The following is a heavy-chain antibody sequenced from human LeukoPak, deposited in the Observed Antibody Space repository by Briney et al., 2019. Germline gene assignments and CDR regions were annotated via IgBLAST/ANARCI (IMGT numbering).Heavy chain of an antibody. CDR2: IYHSGST. D-gene: IGHD3-3*01. CDR3: ARVGNPLVTVFAWFDP. Sequence: SETLSLTCTVSGGSISSSSYYWGWIRQPPGKGLEWIGSIYHSGSTYYNPSLKSRVTIAVETSKNQFSLKLSSVTAADKAVYYCARVGNPLVTVFAWFDPWGQGTLVTVSS. CDR1: GGSISSSSYY. J-gene: IGHJ5*02. V-gene: IGHV4-39*07.